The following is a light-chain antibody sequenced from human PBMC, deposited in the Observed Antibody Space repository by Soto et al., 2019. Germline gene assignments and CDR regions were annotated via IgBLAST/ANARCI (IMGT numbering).Light chain of an antibody. V-gene: IGLV1-44*01. Sequence: QSVLTQPPSASGTPGQRVTISCSGSSSNIGSNTVPWYQQLPGTAPKLLIYSNNQRPSGVPDRFSGSKSGTSASLAISGLQSEDEADYYCAAWDDSLNGYWVFGGGTKLTVL. CDR1: SSNIGSNT. J-gene: IGLJ3*02. CDR3: AAWDDSLNGYWV. CDR2: SNN.